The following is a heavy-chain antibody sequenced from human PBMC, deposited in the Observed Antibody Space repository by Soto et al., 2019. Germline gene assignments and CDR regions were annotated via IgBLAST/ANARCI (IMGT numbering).Heavy chain of an antibody. J-gene: IGHJ4*02. CDR2: IDSDGSST. Sequence: PGGSLRLSCAASGFTFSSYWMHWVRQTPEKGLVWVSHIDSDGSSTTYADSVKGRFTISRDNFKNTLHLQMNSLRAEDTAVYYCAKALGELSPESFDYWGQGILVTVSS. V-gene: IGHV3-74*01. CDR1: GFTFSSYW. CDR3: AKALGELSPESFDY. D-gene: IGHD3-16*02.